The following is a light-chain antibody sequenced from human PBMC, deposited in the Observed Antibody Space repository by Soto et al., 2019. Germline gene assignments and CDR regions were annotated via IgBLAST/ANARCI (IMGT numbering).Light chain of an antibody. CDR2: DAS. J-gene: IGKJ4*01. Sequence: EIVLTQSPATLSLSPGERATLSCRASQTVSRSLAWYQQKPGQAPRLLIYDASNRATGIPARFSGSGSGTDVTLPISSLEPEDFAVFYFQQRSNWPLTFGGGTKVEIK. V-gene: IGKV3-11*01. CDR1: QTVSRS. CDR3: QQRSNWPLT.